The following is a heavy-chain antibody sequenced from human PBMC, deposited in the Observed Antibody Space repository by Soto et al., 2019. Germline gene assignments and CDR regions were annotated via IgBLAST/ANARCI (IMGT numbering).Heavy chain of an antibody. J-gene: IGHJ6*01. CDR2: LIPIFGTA. CDR3: ARNPPRQGCSGGSCYSPYYFDGIDV. Sequence: QVQLVQSGAEVKKPGSSVKVSCKASGGTFSSYDISWVRQAPGQGLEWRGGLIPIFGTANYAQKFKGRVTITADESTSKAYMVLSSLRSEDTGVYYSARNPPRQGCSGGSCYSPYYFDGIDVWGQGTTVSV. CDR1: GGTFSSYD. V-gene: IGHV1-69*01. D-gene: IGHD2-15*01.